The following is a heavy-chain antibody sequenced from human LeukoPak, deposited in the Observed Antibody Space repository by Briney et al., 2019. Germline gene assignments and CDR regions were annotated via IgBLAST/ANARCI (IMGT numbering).Heavy chain of an antibody. Sequence: ASLKVSCKPSGYTFTRNGISWVRQTPGQGLEWMGWINANSGKTKYAQNFQDRVTLSTDTTTSTPYIEMKRLRSDDTAVYYCARDVTYAFDYWGQGTLVTVSS. CDR2: INANSGKT. CDR1: GYTFTRNG. J-gene: IGHJ4*02. CDR3: ARDVTYAFDY. V-gene: IGHV1-18*01. D-gene: IGHD3-16*01.